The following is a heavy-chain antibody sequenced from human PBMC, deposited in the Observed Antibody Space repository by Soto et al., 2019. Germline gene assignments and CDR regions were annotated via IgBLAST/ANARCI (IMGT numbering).Heavy chain of an antibody. D-gene: IGHD2-15*01. Sequence: QVQLVQSGAEEKKPGASVKVSCKASGYTFTSYAMYWVRQAPGQRLEWMGWINAGNGKTKDSQKFQGRVTITRDTSASTAYMELSSRRSEDTAVYYCARGEGSCAGGSCPLGYWGQGTLVTVSS. V-gene: IGHV1-3*05. CDR3: ARGEGSCAGGSCPLGY. CDR1: GYTFTSYA. J-gene: IGHJ4*02. CDR2: INAGNGKT.